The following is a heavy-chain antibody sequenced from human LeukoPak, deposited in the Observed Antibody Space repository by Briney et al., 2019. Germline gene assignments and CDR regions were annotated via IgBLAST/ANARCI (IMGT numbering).Heavy chain of an antibody. D-gene: IGHD3-3*01. J-gene: IGHJ4*02. CDR1: GFTFSNYN. V-gene: IGHV3-21*01. CDR3: ARVLAGTSYYDFWSGYYFYY. CDR2: ISSSSSYI. Sequence: GRSLRLSCAASGFTFSNYNINWVRQAPGKGLEWVSSISSSSSYIYYADSVKGRFTISRDNAKNSLYLQMNSLRAEDTAVYCCARVLAGTSYYDFWSGYYFYYWGQGTLVTVSS.